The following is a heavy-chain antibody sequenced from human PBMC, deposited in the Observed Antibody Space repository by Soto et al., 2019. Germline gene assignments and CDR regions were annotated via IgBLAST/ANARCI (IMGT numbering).Heavy chain of an antibody. CDR1: GFTFSSYG. V-gene: IGHV3-30*03. J-gene: IGHJ6*02. CDR2: ISYDGSNK. Sequence: QPGGSLRLSCAASGFTFSSYGMHWVRQAPGKGLEWVAVISYDGSNKYYADSVKGRFTISRDNSKNTLYLQMNSLRAEDTAVYYCARDMVRGVIITPYYYYGMDVWGQGTTVTVSS. D-gene: IGHD3-10*01. CDR3: ARDMVRGVIITPYYYYGMDV.